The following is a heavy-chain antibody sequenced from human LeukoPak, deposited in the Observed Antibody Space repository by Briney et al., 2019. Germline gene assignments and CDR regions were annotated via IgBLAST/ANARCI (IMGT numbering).Heavy chain of an antibody. CDR3: AKDVRTYYDFWSGLYGGESGFDY. CDR2: ISGSGGST. J-gene: IGHJ4*02. V-gene: IGHV3-23*01. CDR1: GFTFSSYA. Sequence: GGSLRLSCAASGFTFSSYAMSWVRQAPGKGLEWVSAISGSGGSTYYADSVKGRFTISRDNSKNTLYLQMNSLRAEDTAVYYCAKDVRTYYDFWSGLYGGESGFDYWGQGTLVTVSS. D-gene: IGHD3-3*01.